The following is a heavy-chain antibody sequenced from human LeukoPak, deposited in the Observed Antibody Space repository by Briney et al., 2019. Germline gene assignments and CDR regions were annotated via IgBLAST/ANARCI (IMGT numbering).Heavy chain of an antibody. CDR1: GGTFSSYA. V-gene: IGHV1-69*04. CDR3: ARDSANNYDFWSGYYTNWFDP. CDR2: IIPILGIA. D-gene: IGHD3-3*01. Sequence: ASVKVSCTASGGTFSSYAISWVRQAPGQGLEWMGRIIPILGIANYAQKFQGRVTITADKSTSTAYMELSSLRSEDTAVYYCARDSANNYDFWSGYYTNWFDPWGQGTLVTVSS. J-gene: IGHJ5*02.